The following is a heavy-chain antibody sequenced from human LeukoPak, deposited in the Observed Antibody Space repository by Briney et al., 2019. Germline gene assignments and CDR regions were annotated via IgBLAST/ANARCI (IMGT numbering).Heavy chain of an antibody. V-gene: IGHV4-31*03. CDR1: GGSISSGGYY. J-gene: IGHJ4*02. CDR3: ARGGDRRGFDY. Sequence: SQTLSLTCIVSGGSISSGGYYWSWIRQHPRKGLEWIGYIYDSGTTYYNPSLKSRFSISVDTSKNQFSLKLSSVTAADTAVYYCARGGDRRGFDYWGQGTLVTVSS. D-gene: IGHD1-14*01. CDR2: IYDSGTT.